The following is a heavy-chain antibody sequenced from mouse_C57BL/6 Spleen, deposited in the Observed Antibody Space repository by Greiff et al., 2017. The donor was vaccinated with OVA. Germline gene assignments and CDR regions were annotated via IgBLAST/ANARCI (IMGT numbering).Heavy chain of an antibody. J-gene: IGHJ2*01. CDR3: ERRGDYDYFDY. D-gene: IGHD2-4*01. CDR2: INPSTGGT. CDR1: GYSFTGYY. Sequence: EVQLQQSGPELVKPGASVKISCKASGYSFTGYYMNWVKQSPEKSLEWIGEINPSTGGTTYNQKFKAKATLTVDKSSSTAYMQLKSLTSEDSAVYYCERRGDYDYFDYWGQGTTLTVSS. V-gene: IGHV1-42*01.